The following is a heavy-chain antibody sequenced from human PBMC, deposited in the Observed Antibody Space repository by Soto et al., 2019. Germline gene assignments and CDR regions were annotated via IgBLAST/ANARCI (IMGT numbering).Heavy chain of an antibody. CDR2: ISAYNGNT. D-gene: IGHD6-19*01. CDR1: GYTFTSYG. CDR3: ARVGSVAGTSDYYYYCGMDV. Sequence: GASVKVSCKASGYTFTSYGISWVRQAPGQGLEWMGWISAYNGNTNYAQKLQGRVTMTTDTSTSTAYMELRSLRSDDTAVYYCARVGSVAGTSDYYYYCGMDVWGQGTTVTVSS. V-gene: IGHV1-18*04. J-gene: IGHJ6*02.